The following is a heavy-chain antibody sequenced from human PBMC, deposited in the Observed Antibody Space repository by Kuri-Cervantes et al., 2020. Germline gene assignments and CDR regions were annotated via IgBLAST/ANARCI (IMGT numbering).Heavy chain of an antibody. CDR3: ASLSRGEDY. D-gene: IGHD3-10*01. V-gene: IGHV4-30-2*01. CDR2: IYHSGST. CDR1: GGSISSGGYY. Sequence: LRLSCTVSGGSISSGGYYWSWIRQHPGKGLEWIGYIYHSGSTYYNPSLKSRVTISVDRSKNQFSLKLSSVTAADTAVYYCASLSRGEDYWGQGTLVTVSS. J-gene: IGHJ4*02.